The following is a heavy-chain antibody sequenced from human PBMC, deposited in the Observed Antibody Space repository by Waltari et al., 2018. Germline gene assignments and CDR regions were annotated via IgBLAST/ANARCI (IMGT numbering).Heavy chain of an antibody. V-gene: IGHV3-74*01. J-gene: IGHJ1*01. Sequence: EVRLVESGGGLVQPGEALTLSCSASGFDSSNHWMSWVRQFPGKGAMWVGRINRGATIGYGGSVRSRFTIVRDSSTNTLSLQMRSLTVEDTALYYCVRGPSVDYSNPVPCDLWGQGTLVTVSS. CDR2: INRGATI. D-gene: IGHD4-4*01. CDR3: VRGPSVDYSNPVPCDL. CDR1: GFDSSNHW.